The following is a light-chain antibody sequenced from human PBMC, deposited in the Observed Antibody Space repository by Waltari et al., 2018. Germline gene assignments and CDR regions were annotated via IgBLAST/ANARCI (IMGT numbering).Light chain of an antibody. CDR3: AAWDNSLNGWV. CDR2: KNN. CDR1: SSNIGSKT. J-gene: IGLJ3*02. V-gene: IGLV1-44*01. Sequence: QSVLTQPPSASGTPGQRVTISCSGSSSNIGSKTVNWYQPLPGTAPKLLIYKNNQRPSGSPDRFSGSKSGTSASLAISGLQAEEEADYYCAAWDNSLNGWVFGGGTKLTVL.